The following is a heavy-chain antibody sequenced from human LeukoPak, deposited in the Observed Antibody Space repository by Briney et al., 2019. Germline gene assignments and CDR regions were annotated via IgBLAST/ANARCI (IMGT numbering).Heavy chain of an antibody. CDR3: AKEPAAYNWNPPGPTQNWFDP. CDR1: GFTFSSYA. J-gene: IGHJ5*02. D-gene: IGHD1-1*01. V-gene: IGHV3-23*01. CDR2: ISGSGGST. Sequence: PGGSLRLSCAASGFTFSSYAMSWVRQAPGKGLEWVSAISGSGGSTYYADSVKGRFTISRDNSKNTLYLQMNSLRAEDTAVYYCAKEPAAYNWNPPGPTQNWFDPWGQGTLVTVSS.